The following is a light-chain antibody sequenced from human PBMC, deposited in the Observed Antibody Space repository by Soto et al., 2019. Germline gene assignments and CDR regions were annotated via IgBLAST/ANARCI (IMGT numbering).Light chain of an antibody. CDR2: KAS. CDR1: QSISSW. CDR3: QQYNDRPPIT. Sequence: DIQMTQSPSTLPASVGDRVTITCRASQSISSWLAWYQQKPGKAPKLLIYKASTLESGVPSRFSGSGSGSEFTLTISGLQSEDFAVYYCQQYNDRPPITFGQGTRLEIK. J-gene: IGKJ5*01. V-gene: IGKV1-5*03.